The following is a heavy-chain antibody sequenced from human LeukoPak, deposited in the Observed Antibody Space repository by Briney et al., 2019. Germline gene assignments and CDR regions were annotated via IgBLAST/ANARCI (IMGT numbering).Heavy chain of an antibody. CDR2: ITCDGAT. J-gene: IGHJ5*02. D-gene: IGHD6-25*01. CDR3: AKGAAAGLVDWFDP. Sequence: GGSLRLSCAVSGFTFTNFAMMWVRQAPGKGLQWVSSITCDGATYYADSVRGRFMLSRDTSKNTLYLQMNSLTAEDTALYYCAKGAAAGLVDWFDPWGQGTLVTVSS. V-gene: IGHV3-23*01. CDR1: GFTFTNFA.